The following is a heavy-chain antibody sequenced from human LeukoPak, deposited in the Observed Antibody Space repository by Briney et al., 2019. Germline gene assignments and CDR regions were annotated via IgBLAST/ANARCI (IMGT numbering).Heavy chain of an antibody. CDR2: INPNSGGA. CDR3: ARASYGNHPTHLDH. D-gene: IGHD4-11*01. J-gene: IGHJ1*01. Sequence: ASVKVSCKSSGYTFSDYYIHWVRQAPGQGLQWMGRINPNSGGADYAQNFQGRVTMTRDTSTNTVYMQLIWLRSDDAAVYYCARASYGNHPTHLDHWGQGTLVTVSS. CDR1: GYTFSDYY. V-gene: IGHV1-2*06.